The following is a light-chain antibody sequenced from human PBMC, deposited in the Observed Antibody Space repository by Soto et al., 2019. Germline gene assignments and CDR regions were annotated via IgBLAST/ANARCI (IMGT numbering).Light chain of an antibody. CDR1: QSISSW. CDR2: DAS. CDR3: QQYKSYPWT. Sequence: DIQMTQSPSTLSASVGDRVTITCRASQSISSWLAWYQQKPGKAPKLLIYDASSLESGVPSRFSGSGSGTEFTLTIISLQPDDLATYYCQQYKSYPWTFGQGTKVEIK. V-gene: IGKV1-5*01. J-gene: IGKJ1*01.